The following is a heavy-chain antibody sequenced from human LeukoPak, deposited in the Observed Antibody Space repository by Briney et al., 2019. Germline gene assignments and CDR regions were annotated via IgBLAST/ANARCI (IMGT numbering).Heavy chain of an antibody. CDR2: INYDGSST. V-gene: IGHV3-74*03. J-gene: IGHJ4*02. CDR3: VKGEGYCSGGGCYRY. D-gene: IGHD2-15*01. Sequence: AGGSLRLSCAASGFTFSSYWMHWIRQVPGKGLVWVSRINYDGSSTMYADSVKGRFTISRDNAKNTLHLQLNSLRAEDTAVYYCVKGEGYCSGGGCYRYWGQGALVSVTS. CDR1: GFTFSSYW.